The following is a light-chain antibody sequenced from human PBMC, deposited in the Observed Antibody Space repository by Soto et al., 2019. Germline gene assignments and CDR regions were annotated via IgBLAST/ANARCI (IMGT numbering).Light chain of an antibody. V-gene: IGKV1-39*01. J-gene: IGKJ5*01. CDR3: QQSYSTPPTT. CDR2: ATS. CDR1: QSISSY. Sequence: DIQLTQSPSSLSASVGDRVTITRRASQSISSYLNWYQQRPGKAPNLLIYATSSLRTGVPSRFRGSRSGADFILTISNLQPEDFATYYCQQSYSTPPTTFGQGTRLEIK.